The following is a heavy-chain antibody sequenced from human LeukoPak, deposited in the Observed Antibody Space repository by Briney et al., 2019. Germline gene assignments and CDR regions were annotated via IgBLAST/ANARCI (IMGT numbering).Heavy chain of an antibody. J-gene: IGHJ4*02. Sequence: GGSLRLSCAASGFTFSSFWMHWVRQVPGKGLEWVSRITPDGDGSSYAAFVQGRFTISRDNAKDTVYLQMSNLRAEDTALYYCARDPNNYDSHLGQGTLVTVSS. CDR2: ITPDGDGS. CDR1: GFTFSSFW. V-gene: IGHV3-74*01. CDR3: ARDPNNYDSH. D-gene: IGHD3-22*01.